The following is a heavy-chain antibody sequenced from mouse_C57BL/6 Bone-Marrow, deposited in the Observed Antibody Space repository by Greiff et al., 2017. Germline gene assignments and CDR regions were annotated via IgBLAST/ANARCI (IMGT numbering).Heavy chain of an antibody. CDR3: TDLRLFFDY. CDR2: IDPETGGT. Sequence: QVHVKQSGAELVRPGASVTLSCKASGYTFTDYEMHWVKQTPVHGLEWIGAIDPETGGTAYTQKFKGKAILTADKSSSTAYMELRSLTTENSADYYCTDLRLFFDYWGQGTTLTVSS. D-gene: IGHD3-2*02. CDR1: GYTFTDYE. V-gene: IGHV1-15*01. J-gene: IGHJ2*01.